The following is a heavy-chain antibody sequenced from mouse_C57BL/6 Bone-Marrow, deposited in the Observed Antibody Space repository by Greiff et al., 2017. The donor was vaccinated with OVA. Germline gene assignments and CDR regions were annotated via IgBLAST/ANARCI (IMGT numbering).Heavy chain of an antibody. CDR1: GYTFTNYW. J-gene: IGHJ3*01. CDR3: AGFYYYGSPWFAY. CDR2: IYPRSGNT. D-gene: IGHD1-1*01. V-gene: IGHV1-63*01. Sequence: VQLQQSGAELVRPGTSVKMSCKASGYTFTNYWIGWAKQRPGHGLEWIGEIYPRSGNTYYNEKFKGKATLTADKSSSTAYMELRSLTSEDSAVYFCAGFYYYGSPWFAYWGQGTLVTVSA.